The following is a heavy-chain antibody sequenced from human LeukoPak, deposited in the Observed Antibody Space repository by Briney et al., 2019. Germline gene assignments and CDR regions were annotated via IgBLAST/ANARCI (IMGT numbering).Heavy chain of an antibody. CDR2: INHSGST. Sequence: PSETLSLTCAVYGGSFSGYYWSWIRQPPGKGLEWIGEINHSGSTNYNPSLKSRVTISVDTSKNQFSLKLSSVTAADTAVYYCARAQYYYDSSGYWFGGPAPFDYWGQGTLVTVSS. V-gene: IGHV4-34*01. CDR1: GGSFSGYY. J-gene: IGHJ4*02. CDR3: ARAQYYYDSSGYWFGGPAPFDY. D-gene: IGHD3-22*01.